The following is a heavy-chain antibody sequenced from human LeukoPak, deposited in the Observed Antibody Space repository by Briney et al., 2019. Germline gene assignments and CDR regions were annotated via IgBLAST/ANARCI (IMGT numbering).Heavy chain of an antibody. D-gene: IGHD1-26*01. Sequence: SETLSLTCAVYGGSFSGYYWSWIRQPPGKGLEWIGEINHSGSTNYNPSLKSRVTISVDTSKNQFSLKLSSVTAADTAVYYCATASSYSGYYYYYMDVWGKGTTVTVS. CDR1: GGSFSGYY. CDR2: INHSGST. J-gene: IGHJ6*03. V-gene: IGHV4-34*01. CDR3: ATASSYSGYYYYYMDV.